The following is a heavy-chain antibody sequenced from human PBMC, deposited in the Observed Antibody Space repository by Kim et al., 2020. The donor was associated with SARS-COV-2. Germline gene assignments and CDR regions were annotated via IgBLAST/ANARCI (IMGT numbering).Heavy chain of an antibody. J-gene: IGHJ6*02. V-gene: IGHV3-11*04. CDR3: ARDREAKARIGGMDV. D-gene: IGHD5-12*01. Sequence: ADSVKGRFTSSRDNAKNALYLQMNSLRAEETAVYYCARDREAKARIGGMDVWGQGTTVTV.